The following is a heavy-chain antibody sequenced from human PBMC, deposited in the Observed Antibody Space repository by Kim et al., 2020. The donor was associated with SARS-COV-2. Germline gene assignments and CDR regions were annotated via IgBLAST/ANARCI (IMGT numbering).Heavy chain of an antibody. V-gene: IGHV3-23*01. J-gene: IGHJ4*02. CDR1: GFTFSTSA. CDR3: AKDYGGSAY. CDR2: ISATGGDT. Sequence: GGSLRLSCAASGFTFSTSAMNWIRQAPGKGLEWVSSISATGGDTYYADSVKGRFTISRDNSKNTLYLQMNSLRAEDTALYFCAKDYGGSAYWGQGTLVTVSS. D-gene: IGHD4-17*01.